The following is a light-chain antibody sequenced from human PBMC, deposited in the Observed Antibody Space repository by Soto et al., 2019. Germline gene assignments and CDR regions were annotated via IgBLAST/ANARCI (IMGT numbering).Light chain of an antibody. CDR1: SSNIGSNT. V-gene: IGLV1-44*01. Sequence: QSVLTQPPSASGTPGQRVTISCSGSSSNIGSNTVNWYQQLPGTAPKLLIYSNNQRPSGVPGRFSGSKSGTSASLDISGLQSEDEADYYCAAWDDSLNGFYVFGTGTKVTVL. J-gene: IGLJ1*01. CDR2: SNN. CDR3: AAWDDSLNGFYV.